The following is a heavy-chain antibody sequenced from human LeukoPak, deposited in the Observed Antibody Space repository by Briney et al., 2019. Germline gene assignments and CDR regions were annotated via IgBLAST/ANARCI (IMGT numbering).Heavy chain of an antibody. CDR3: ARGYDSSAYYPFNY. J-gene: IGHJ4*02. Sequence: SETLSLTCTVSGGSISSGDYYWSWIRQPPGKGLEWIGYIYYSGSTYYNPSLKSRVTISVDTSKNQFSLMLSSVTAADTAVYYCARGYDSSAYYPFNYWGQGTLVTVSS. V-gene: IGHV4-30-4*02. CDR1: GGSISSGDYY. D-gene: IGHD3-22*01. CDR2: IYYSGST.